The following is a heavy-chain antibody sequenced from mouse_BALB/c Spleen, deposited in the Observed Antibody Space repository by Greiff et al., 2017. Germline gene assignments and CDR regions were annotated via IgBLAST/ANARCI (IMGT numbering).Heavy chain of an antibody. CDR3: ARRGVYYGSRDWYFDV. CDR2: INPDSSTI. V-gene: IGHV4-1*02. D-gene: IGHD1-1*01. J-gene: IGHJ1*01. Sequence: EVKLVESGGGLVQPGGSLKLSCAASGFAFSRYWMSWVRQAPGKGLEWIGEINPDSSTINYTPSLKDKFIISRDNAKNTLYLQMSKVRSEDTALYYGARRGVYYGSRDWYFDVWGAGTTVTVSS. CDR1: GFAFSRYW.